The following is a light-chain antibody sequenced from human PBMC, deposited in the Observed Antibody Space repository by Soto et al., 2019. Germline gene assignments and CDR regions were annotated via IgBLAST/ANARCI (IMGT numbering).Light chain of an antibody. J-gene: IGLJ1*01. CDR2: EVS. CDR1: SSDVGGYNY. V-gene: IGLV2-8*01. Sequence: VLTQPLSASGSPGQSVTISCTGTSSDVGGYNYVSWYQQHPGKAPKLMIYEVSERPSGVPDRFSGSKSSNTASLTVSGLQAEDEADYYCSSYAGSNNFVFGTGTKV. CDR3: SSYAGSNNFV.